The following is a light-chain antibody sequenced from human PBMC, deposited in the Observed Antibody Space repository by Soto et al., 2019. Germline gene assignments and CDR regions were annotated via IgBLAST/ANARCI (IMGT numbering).Light chain of an antibody. Sequence: EIVLTQSPGTLSVSPGERVTLSCRASQSVSSNYLAWYQQRPGQAPRLLIFGASYRATGIPDRFSGSGSGTDFTLTISRLEPEDFAVXYCQQYSTSPPEFTFGPGTKVDSK. V-gene: IGKV3-20*01. CDR1: QSVSSNY. CDR2: GAS. CDR3: QQYSTSPPEFT. J-gene: IGKJ3*01.